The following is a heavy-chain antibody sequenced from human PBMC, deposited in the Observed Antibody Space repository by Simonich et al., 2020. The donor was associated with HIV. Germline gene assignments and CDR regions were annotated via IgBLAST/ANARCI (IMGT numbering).Heavy chain of an antibody. Sequence: QVQLQQWGAGLLKPSETLSLTCAVYGGSFSGYYWSWIRQPPGKGLEWIGERNHSGSTNYNPSLTSRVTISVDPSKNQFSLKLSSVTAADTAVYYCARGFYQRLYYFDYWGQGTLVTVSS. CDR2: RNHSGST. J-gene: IGHJ4*02. CDR1: GGSFSGYY. V-gene: IGHV4-34*01. CDR3: ARGFYQRLYYFDY. D-gene: IGHD2-2*01.